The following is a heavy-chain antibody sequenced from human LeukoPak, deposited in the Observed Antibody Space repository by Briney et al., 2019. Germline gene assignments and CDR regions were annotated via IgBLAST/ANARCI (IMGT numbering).Heavy chain of an antibody. CDR1: GYTFTGYY. V-gene: IGHV1-46*01. J-gene: IGHJ4*02. CDR3: ARDLGDSSGYSVFDF. CDR2: INPSGGST. D-gene: IGHD3-22*01. Sequence: ASVKVSCKASGYTFTGYYMHWVRQAPGQGLEWMGIINPSGGSTSYTQKFQGRVTMTRDTSTSTVYMELSSLTSEDTAVYYCARDLGDSSGYSVFDFWGQGTLVTVSS.